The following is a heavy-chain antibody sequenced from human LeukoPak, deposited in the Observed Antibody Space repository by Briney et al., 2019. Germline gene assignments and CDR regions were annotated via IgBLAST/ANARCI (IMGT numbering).Heavy chain of an antibody. Sequence: AEGSLRLSCAASGFTVSSNYMSWVRQAPGKGLEWVSVIYSGGSTYYADSVKGRFTISRDNSKNTLYLQMNSLRAEDTAVYYCARTPVRGYYDAFDYWGQGTLVTVSS. CDR2: IYSGGST. V-gene: IGHV3-53*01. D-gene: IGHD3-22*01. CDR3: ARTPVRGYYDAFDY. CDR1: GFTVSSNY. J-gene: IGHJ4*02.